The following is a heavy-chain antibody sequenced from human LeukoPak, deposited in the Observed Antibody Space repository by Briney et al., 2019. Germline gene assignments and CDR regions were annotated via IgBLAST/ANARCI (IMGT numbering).Heavy chain of an antibody. V-gene: IGHV4-59*08. D-gene: IGHD1-7*01. CDR1: GGSISSYY. CDR3: ARGGNYGFYSYMDV. CDR2: IYYSGST. Sequence: SETLSLTCTVSGGSISSYYWSWIRQPPGKGLEWIGYIYYSGSTSYNPSLKSRVTMSADTSKNQFSLRLSSVTAADTAVYYCARGGNYGFYSYMDVWDKGTTVTVSS. J-gene: IGHJ6*03.